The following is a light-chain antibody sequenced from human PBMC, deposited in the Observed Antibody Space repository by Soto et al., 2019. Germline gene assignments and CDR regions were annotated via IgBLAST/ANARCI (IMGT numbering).Light chain of an antibody. CDR1: QSINSN. J-gene: IGKJ1*01. V-gene: IGKV3-15*01. CDR3: QQYNNWPRT. Sequence: VLTQAPDTLSVSPGERATLSCRASQSINSNLAWYQQKAGQAPRLLIYGTSTRATGIPARFSGSGSGTDFTLTISSLQFEDFAVYYCQQYNNWPRTFGQGTKVDI. CDR2: GTS.